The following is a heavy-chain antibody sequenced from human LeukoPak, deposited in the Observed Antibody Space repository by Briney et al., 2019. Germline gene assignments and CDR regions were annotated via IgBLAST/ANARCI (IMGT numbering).Heavy chain of an antibody. Sequence: SGPTLVKPTQTLTLTCTFSGFSLSTGGVGVGWIRQPPRMALEFLALIYWDDDRRYNPSLRSRLTITKDTSRNQVVLTMTDMDPVDTATYFCAKRRGGYNWNDGDFDYWGQGTLVTVSS. V-gene: IGHV2-5*02. CDR2: IYWDDDR. CDR1: GFSLSTGGVG. CDR3: AKRRGGYNWNDGDFDY. D-gene: IGHD1-1*01. J-gene: IGHJ4*02.